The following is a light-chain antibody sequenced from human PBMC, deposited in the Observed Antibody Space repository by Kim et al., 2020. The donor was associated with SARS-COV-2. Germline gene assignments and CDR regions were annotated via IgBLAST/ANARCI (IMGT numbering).Light chain of an antibody. Sequence: GQSLHIARTGTSSDVGGYNYVSWYQQHPGKAPKLMIYDVSKRPSGVSNRFSGSKSGNTASLTISGLQAEDEADYYCSSYTSSSTWVFGGGTQLTVL. CDR3: SSYTSSSTWV. J-gene: IGLJ3*02. V-gene: IGLV2-14*04. CDR2: DVS. CDR1: SSDVGGYNY.